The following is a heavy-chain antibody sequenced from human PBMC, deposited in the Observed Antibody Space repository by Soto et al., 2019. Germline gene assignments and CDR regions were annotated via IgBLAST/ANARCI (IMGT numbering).Heavy chain of an antibody. CDR2: ISAYNGNT. J-gene: IGHJ5*02. D-gene: IGHD3-10*01. CDR3: ARLLLWFGELPNLWWFDP. CDR1: GYTFTSYG. V-gene: IGHV1-18*01. Sequence: ASVKVSCKASGYTFTSYGISWVRQAPGKRLEWMGWISAYNGNTNYAQKLQGRVTMTTDTSTSTAYMELRSLRSDDTAVYYCARLLLWFGELPNLWWFDPWGQGTLVTVSS.